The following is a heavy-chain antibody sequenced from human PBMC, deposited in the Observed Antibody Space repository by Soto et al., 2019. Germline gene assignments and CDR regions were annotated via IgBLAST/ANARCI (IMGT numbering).Heavy chain of an antibody. CDR1: GYSFTSYW. Sequence: PGESLEISCKGSGYSFTSYWIGWVRQMSGEGLEWMRTIDPRNSNTNYSQSFQGQATISADNSIITAHLQRTSLKASDTAMYYCARLDSSGYHLVDYWGQGTLVTVSS. CDR2: IDPRNSNT. D-gene: IGHD3-22*01. V-gene: IGHV5-51*01. J-gene: IGHJ4*02. CDR3: ARLDSSGYHLVDY.